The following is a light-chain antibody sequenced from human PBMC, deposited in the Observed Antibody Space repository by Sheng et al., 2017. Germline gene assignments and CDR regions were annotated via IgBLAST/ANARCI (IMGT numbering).Light chain of an antibody. CDR2: EAS. CDR1: QSVRSN. V-gene: IGKV3-15*01. Sequence: EILMTQSPATLSVSPGERATLSCRASQSVRSNLAWYQHKPGQAPRLLIYEASTRATGVPASFSGTGSGTEFTLTISSLQSEDFAVYYCQHYNNWPRTFGQGTKVE. J-gene: IGKJ1*01. CDR3: QHYNNWPRT.